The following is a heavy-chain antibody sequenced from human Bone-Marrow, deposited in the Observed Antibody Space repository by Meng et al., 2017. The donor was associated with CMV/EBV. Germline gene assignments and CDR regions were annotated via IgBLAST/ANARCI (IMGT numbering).Heavy chain of an antibody. V-gene: IGHV3-9*01. CDR1: GFTFDDYA. J-gene: IGHJ5*02. CDR3: AREVLGMSITP. CDR2: ISWNSGSI. Sequence: GGSLSLSCAASGFTFDDYAMHWVRQAPGKGLEWVSGISWNSGSIGYADSVKGRFTISRDNAKKTLYLQMDSLRAGDTAVYYCAREVLGMSITPWGQGTLVTVSS. D-gene: IGHD1-14*01.